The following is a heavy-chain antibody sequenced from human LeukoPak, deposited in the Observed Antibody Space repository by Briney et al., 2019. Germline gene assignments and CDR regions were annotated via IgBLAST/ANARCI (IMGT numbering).Heavy chain of an antibody. J-gene: IGHJ4*02. Sequence: TSETLSLTCTVSGGSISSGSYYWSWIRQPAGKGLEWIGRIYTSGSTNYNPSLKSRVTISVDTSKNQFSLKLSSVTAADTAVYHCARDALLGAEDYWGQGTLVTVSS. CDR3: ARDALLGAEDY. D-gene: IGHD7-27*01. CDR2: IYTSGST. V-gene: IGHV4-61*02. CDR1: GGSISSGSYY.